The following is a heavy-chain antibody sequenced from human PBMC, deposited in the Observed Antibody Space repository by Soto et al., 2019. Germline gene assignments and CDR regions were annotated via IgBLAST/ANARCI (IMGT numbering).Heavy chain of an antibody. V-gene: IGHV4-59*02. CDR1: GDSVSSYY. D-gene: IGHD1-26*01. CDR3: ERGRRSPTVYYGLDV. J-gene: IGHJ6*02. Sequence: QVQLQESGPGLVKPSETLSLTCSVSGDSVSSYYWSWIRQPPGKGLEWIGYVYYDGSTNYNPSLETRVTISIDTSTNQVSLKLTSVTAADTAVYHCERGRRSPTVYYGLDVWGQGTTVAVSS. CDR2: VYYDGST.